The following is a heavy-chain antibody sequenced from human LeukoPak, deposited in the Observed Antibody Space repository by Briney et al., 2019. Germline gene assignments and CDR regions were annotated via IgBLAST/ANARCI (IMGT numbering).Heavy chain of an antibody. J-gene: IGHJ4*02. CDR2: ISGSGCST. CDR3: AKARWAGPTYDFDY. Sequence: GGSLRLSCAASGFTFSSYAMSWVRQAPGKGLEWVSAISGSGCSTYYADSVKGRFTISRDNSKNTLYLQMNSLRAEDTAVYYCAKARWAGPTYDFDYWGQGTLVTVSS. D-gene: IGHD3/OR15-3a*01. V-gene: IGHV3-23*01. CDR1: GFTFSSYA.